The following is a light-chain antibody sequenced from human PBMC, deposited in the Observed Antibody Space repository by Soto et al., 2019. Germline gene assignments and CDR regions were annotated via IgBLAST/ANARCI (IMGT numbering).Light chain of an antibody. CDR1: QSINTY. Sequence: DIQMTQSPSSLSASVGERVTITCRASQSINTYLNWFQQRPGKAPKLLIYAASSLPSGVPSRFSGRGSGTDFTLTISSLQREDFATYYCQQSFSGLGTFGPGTKVDIK. CDR2: AAS. CDR3: QQSFSGLGT. V-gene: IGKV1-39*01. J-gene: IGKJ3*01.